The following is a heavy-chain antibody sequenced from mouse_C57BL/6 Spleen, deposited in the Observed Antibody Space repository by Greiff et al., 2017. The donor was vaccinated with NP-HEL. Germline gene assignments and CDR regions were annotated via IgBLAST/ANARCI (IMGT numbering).Heavy chain of an antibody. CDR1: GYTFTDYY. CDR2: INPNNGGT. V-gene: IGHV1-26*01. J-gene: IGHJ4*01. D-gene: IGHD2-4*01. CDR3: ARCYDYPYAMDY. Sequence: VQLQQSGPELVKPGASVKISCKASGYTFTDYYMNWVKQSHGKSLEWIGDINPNNGGTSYNQKFKGKATLTVDKSSSTAYMELRSLTSEDSAVYYCARCYDYPYAMDYWGQGTSVTVSS.